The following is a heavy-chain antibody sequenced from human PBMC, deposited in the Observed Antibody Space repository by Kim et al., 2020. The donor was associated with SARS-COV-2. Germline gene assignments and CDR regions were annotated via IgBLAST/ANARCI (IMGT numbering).Heavy chain of an antibody. Sequence: GSEKYYVDSVTGRFTISRDNAKKSLYLQMNSLRAEDTAVYYCARDAAAGTWGQGTLVTVSS. CDR3: ARDAAAGT. J-gene: IGHJ5*02. CDR2: GSEK. D-gene: IGHD6-13*01. V-gene: IGHV3-7*01.